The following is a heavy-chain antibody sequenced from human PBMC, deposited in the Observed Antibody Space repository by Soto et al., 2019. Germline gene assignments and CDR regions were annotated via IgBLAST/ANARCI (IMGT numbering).Heavy chain of an antibody. CDR2: IYNDGTYS. CDR1: VFIFKIYW. D-gene: IGHD3-10*01. J-gene: IGHJ4*02. Sequence: SGWSLRLSCSASVFIFKIYWMHWFRQSPGKGLVWISRIYNDGTYSDYADSVRGRFTISRDNVNDTLYLQMNNLRAEDSGLYYCTRGPRPISTGTGAYWGQGTQVTVSS. V-gene: IGHV3-74*01. CDR3: TRGPRPISTGTGAY.